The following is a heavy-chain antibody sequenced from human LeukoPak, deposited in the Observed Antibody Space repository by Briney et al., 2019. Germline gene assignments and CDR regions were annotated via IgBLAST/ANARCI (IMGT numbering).Heavy chain of an antibody. CDR2: IYHSGST. D-gene: IGHD1-26*01. V-gene: IGHV4-61*01. J-gene: IGHJ3*01. Sequence: PSETLSLTCTVSGGSVSTGTYYWSWIRQPPGKGLEWIAYIYHSGSTNCNPSLMSRVTISVDASKNQFSLKLRSVTAADTAVYYCARDLWELQSAFDLWGQGTMVTVSS. CDR3: ARDLWELQSAFDL. CDR1: GGSVSTGTYY.